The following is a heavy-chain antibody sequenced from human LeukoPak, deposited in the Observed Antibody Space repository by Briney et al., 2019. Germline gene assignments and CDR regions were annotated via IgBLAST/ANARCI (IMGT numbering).Heavy chain of an antibody. D-gene: IGHD3-10*01. Sequence: GGSLRLSCEASGFTFSSYGMHWVRQAPGKGLDWVAFTWFDGSDKKYADSAKGRFTISRDNSKNTLYLQMNGLRPEDTGIYYCVRDAGNYYAGAFDIWGQGTMVTVST. V-gene: IGHV3-30*02. CDR3: VRDAGNYYAGAFDI. CDR1: GFTFSSYG. CDR2: TWFDGSDK. J-gene: IGHJ3*02.